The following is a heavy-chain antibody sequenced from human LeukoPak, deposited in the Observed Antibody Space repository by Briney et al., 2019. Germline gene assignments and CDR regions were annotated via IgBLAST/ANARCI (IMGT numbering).Heavy chain of an antibody. Sequence: GESLKISCTGSGYSFTNYWIAWVRQMPGKGLEWMGIIYPGDSETTYSPSFQGQVTFSADKSISTTNLQWSSLKASDTAMYYCARGRGYCSSSSCYDFDYWGQGTLVTVSS. D-gene: IGHD2-2*01. V-gene: IGHV5-51*01. CDR2: IYPGDSET. CDR3: ARGRGYCSSSSCYDFDY. CDR1: GYSFTNYW. J-gene: IGHJ4*02.